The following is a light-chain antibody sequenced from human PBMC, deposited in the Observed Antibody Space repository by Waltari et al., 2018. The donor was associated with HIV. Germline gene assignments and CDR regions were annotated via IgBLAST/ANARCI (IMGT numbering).Light chain of an antibody. CDR2: GAS. CDR1: QTIISTD. CDR3: QQYIGSPRT. V-gene: IGKV3-20*01. Sequence: EIALTQSPGTLSLSQGARATLSCRASQTIISTDVAGYQQKPGQAPRLLIYGASSRATCIPDRFSGSGSGTDFTLTISSLEPEDCAVYYCQQYIGSPRTFGQGTKVELK. J-gene: IGKJ1*01.